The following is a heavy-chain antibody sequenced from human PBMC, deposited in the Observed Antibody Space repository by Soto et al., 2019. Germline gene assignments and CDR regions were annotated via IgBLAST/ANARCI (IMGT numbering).Heavy chain of an antibody. CDR3: ARASSTVTTYYPIYYYYYMDV. CDR1: GFTFSDYY. Sequence: GGSLRLSCAASGFTFSDYYMSWIRQAPGKGLEWVSYISSSGSTIYYADSVKGRFTISRDNAKNSLYLQMNSLRAEDTAVYYCARASSTVTTYYPIYYYYYMDVWGKGTTVTVSS. V-gene: IGHV3-11*01. D-gene: IGHD4-17*01. J-gene: IGHJ6*03. CDR2: ISSSGSTI.